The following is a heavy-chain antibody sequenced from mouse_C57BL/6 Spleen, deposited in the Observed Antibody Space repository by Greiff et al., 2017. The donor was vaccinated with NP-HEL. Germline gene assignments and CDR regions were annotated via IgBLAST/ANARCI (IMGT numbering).Heavy chain of an antibody. CDR3: ARKRMYYYGSSPYWYFDV. CDR2: IDPSDSYT. CDR1: GYTFTSYW. D-gene: IGHD1-1*01. J-gene: IGHJ1*03. Sequence: QVQLQQPGAELVKPGASVKLSCKACGYTFTSYWMQWVKQRPGQGLEWIGEIDPSDSYTNYNQKFKGKATLTVDTSSSTAYMQLSSLTSEDSAVYYCARKRMYYYGSSPYWYFDVWGTGTTVTVSS. V-gene: IGHV1-50*01.